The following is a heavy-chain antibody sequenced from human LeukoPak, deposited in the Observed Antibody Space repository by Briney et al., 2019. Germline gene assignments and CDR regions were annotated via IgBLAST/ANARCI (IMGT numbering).Heavy chain of an antibody. CDR1: GGSFSGYY. CDR2: INHSGST. CDR3: ARGASLRYFDWLFSLSDYFDY. D-gene: IGHD3-9*01. Sequence: PSETLSLTCAVHGGSFSGYYWSWIRQPPGKGLEWIGEINHSGSTNYNPSLKSRVTISVDTSKNQFSLKLSSVTAADTAVYYCARGASLRYFDWLFSLSDYFDYRGRGTLVTVSS. V-gene: IGHV4-34*01. J-gene: IGHJ4*02.